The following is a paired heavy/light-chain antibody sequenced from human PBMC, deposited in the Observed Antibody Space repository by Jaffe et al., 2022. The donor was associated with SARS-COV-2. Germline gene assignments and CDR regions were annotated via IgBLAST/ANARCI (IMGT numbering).Light chain of an antibody. CDR2: GAS. J-gene: IGKJ4*01. CDR3: QHYGSSPG. CDR1: QSVSARY. Sequence: EIVLTQSPGTLSLSPGERATLSCRASQSVSARYLAWYQQKPGQTPRLLIYGASNRATGIPDRFSGSGSGTDFTLTISNLEPEDFAVYYCQHYGSSPGFGGGTKVEIK. V-gene: IGKV3-20*01.
Heavy chain of an antibody. CDR3: AKDENCAGLTCYSTLFHY. J-gene: IGHJ4*02. CDR1: GFTFTNYA. V-gene: IGHV3-23*04. CDR2: ISGSGGDT. D-gene: IGHD2-21*01. Sequence: EVQLVESGGGSVQPGGSLRLSCAASGFTFTNYAMSWVRQASGKGLEWVSLISGSGGDTYYADSVKGRFTISRDNSQNTVYLQMNSLRVEDTAVYFCAKDENCAGLTCYSTLFHYWGQGTLVTVSS.